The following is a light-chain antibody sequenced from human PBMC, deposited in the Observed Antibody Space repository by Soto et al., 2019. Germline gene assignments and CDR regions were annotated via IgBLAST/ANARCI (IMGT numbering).Light chain of an antibody. Sequence: EIVMTQSPATLSVSPGERATLSCRASQSISSELAWYQQKPGQPPRLLIYGASTRATGVPARFTGRWSRSDFTLTISGLQSEDFAVYYCQQGHNWPLTFGQGTRLEI. J-gene: IGKJ2*01. CDR3: QQGHNWPLT. CDR1: QSISSE. CDR2: GAS. V-gene: IGKV3-15*01.